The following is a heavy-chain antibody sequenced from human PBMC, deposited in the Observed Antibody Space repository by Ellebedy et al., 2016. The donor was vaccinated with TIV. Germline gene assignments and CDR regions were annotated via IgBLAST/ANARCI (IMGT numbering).Heavy chain of an antibody. CDR3: ERQKWNEGSFDI. CDR2: IYYTGST. J-gene: IGHJ3*02. Sequence: MPSETLSLTCTVSGGSVGSSSSYWGWIRLPPGKGLEWVGSIYYTGSTYNNPSLKSRATMSVDTSKSQFSLRLNSVNAADTALYFCERQKWNEGSFDIWGQGTLVTVSS. D-gene: IGHD1-1*01. CDR1: GGSVGSSSSY. V-gene: IGHV4-39*01.